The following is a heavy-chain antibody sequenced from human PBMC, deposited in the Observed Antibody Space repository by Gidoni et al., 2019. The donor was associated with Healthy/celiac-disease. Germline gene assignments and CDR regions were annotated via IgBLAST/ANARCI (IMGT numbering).Heavy chain of an antibody. CDR1: GFPLRVYG. CDR3: ARDSYCSGGSCYSVGYYGMDV. CDR2: IWYDGSNK. Sequence: QVQLVESGEGVVQPGRSLRLSCAASGFPLRVYGIHWARQAPGKGLEWVAVIWYDGSNKYYADSVKGRFTISRDNSKNTLYLQMNSLRAEDTAVYYCARDSYCSGGSCYSVGYYGMDVWGQGTMVTVSS. D-gene: IGHD2-15*01. V-gene: IGHV3-33*01. J-gene: IGHJ6*02.